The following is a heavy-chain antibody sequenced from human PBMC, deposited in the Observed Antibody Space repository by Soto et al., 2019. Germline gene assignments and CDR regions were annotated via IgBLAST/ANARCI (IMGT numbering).Heavy chain of an antibody. CDR2: IITVLGTT. J-gene: IGHJ6*02. V-gene: IGHV1-69*08. CDR1: GDTFSSYA. Sequence: QVQLVQSGAVLKKTGASVKVSCRASGDTFSSYAVNWVRQAPGRGLEWMGRIITVLGTTDNAQNFKGRLTLTAEKSTKTVYMELGSLRSEDTAVYYCARRRYCGYDCYHKHYYGMDVWGQGTTVTVAS. D-gene: IGHD2-21*01. CDR3: ARRRYCGYDCYHKHYYGMDV.